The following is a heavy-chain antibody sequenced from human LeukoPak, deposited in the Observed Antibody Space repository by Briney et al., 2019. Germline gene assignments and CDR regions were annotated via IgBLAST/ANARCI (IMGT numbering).Heavy chain of an antibody. CDR3: ARGFAYDILTGYYNYYYGMDV. CDR1: GYTFTSYG. D-gene: IGHD3-9*01. CDR2: ISAYNGNT. J-gene: IGHJ6*02. Sequence: GASVKVSCKASGYTFTSYGISWVRQAPGQGLEWMGWISAYNGNTNYAQKLQGRVTMTTDTSTSTAYMELRSLRSDDTAVYYCARGFAYDILTGYYNYYYGMDVWGQGTTVTVSS. V-gene: IGHV1-18*01.